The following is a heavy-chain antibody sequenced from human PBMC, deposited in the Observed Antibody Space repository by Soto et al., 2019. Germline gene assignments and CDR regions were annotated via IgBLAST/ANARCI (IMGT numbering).Heavy chain of an antibody. V-gene: IGHV4-39*01. J-gene: IGHJ6*03. CDR1: GGPISSSNHY. Sequence: QLQLQESGPGLVKPAETLSVTCTVSGGPISSSNHYWGWIRQPPGKGLEWIGSIYYIGSTYYNQSVQSRVTISVDTSKNQFSLKVKSVTAADTAVYFCARLGDRVNYYYMDVWGKGTTVTVSS. D-gene: IGHD6-13*01. CDR3: ARLGDRVNYYYMDV. CDR2: IYYIGST.